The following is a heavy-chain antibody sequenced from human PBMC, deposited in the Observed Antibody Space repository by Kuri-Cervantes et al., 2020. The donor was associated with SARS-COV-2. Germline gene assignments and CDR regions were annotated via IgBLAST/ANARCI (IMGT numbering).Heavy chain of an antibody. D-gene: IGHD3-10*01. V-gene: IGHV1-2*04. CDR2: INPNSGGT. Sequence: ASVKVSCKASGYTFSSYYMYWVRQAHGQGLEWMGWINPNSGGTNYAQNFQGWVTMTRDTSISTAYMELSRLRSDDTAVYYCARGMVRGIIQYYYYAMDVWGQGTTVTVSS. J-gene: IGHJ6*02. CDR1: GYTFSSYY. CDR3: ARGMVRGIIQYYYYAMDV.